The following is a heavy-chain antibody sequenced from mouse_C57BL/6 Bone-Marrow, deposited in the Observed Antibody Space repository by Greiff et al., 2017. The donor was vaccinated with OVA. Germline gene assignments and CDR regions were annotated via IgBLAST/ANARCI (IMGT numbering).Heavy chain of an antibody. V-gene: IGHV1-54*01. Sequence: VQLVESGAELVRPGTSVKVSCKASGYAFTNYLIEWVKQRPGQGLEWIGVINPGSGGTNYNEKFKGKATLTADKSSSTAYMQLSSLTSEDSAVYFCATYSNYVRFAYWGQGTLVTVSA. CDR1: GYAFTNYL. J-gene: IGHJ3*01. CDR3: ATYSNYVRFAY. CDR2: INPGSGGT. D-gene: IGHD2-5*01.